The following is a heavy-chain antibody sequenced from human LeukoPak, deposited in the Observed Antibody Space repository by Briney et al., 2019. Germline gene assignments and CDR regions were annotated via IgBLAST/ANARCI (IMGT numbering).Heavy chain of an antibody. V-gene: IGHV3-21*01. CDR1: GFTFSSYS. CDR2: ISSSSSYI. D-gene: IGHD6-25*01. Sequence: GGSLRLSCAASGFTFSSYSMNWVRQAPGKGLEWVSSISSSSSYIYYADSVKGRVTISRDNAKNSLHLQMNSLRAEDTAVYYCARERPGSASAFDPWGQGTLVTVSS. J-gene: IGHJ5*02. CDR3: ARERPGSASAFDP.